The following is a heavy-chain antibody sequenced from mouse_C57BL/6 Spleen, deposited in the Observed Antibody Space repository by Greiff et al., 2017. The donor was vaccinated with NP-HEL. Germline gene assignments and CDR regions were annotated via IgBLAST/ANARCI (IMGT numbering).Heavy chain of an antibody. V-gene: IGHV1-72*01. CDR3: AREIYYDYDGDAMDY. CDR1: GYTFTSYW. D-gene: IGHD2-4*01. J-gene: IGHJ4*01. Sequence: VQVVESGAELVKPGASVKLSCKASGYTFTSYWMHWVKQRPGRGLEWIGRIDPNSGGTKYNEKFKSKATLTVDKPSSTAYMQLSSLTSEDSAVYYCAREIYYDYDGDAMDYWGQGTSVTVSS. CDR2: IDPNSGGT.